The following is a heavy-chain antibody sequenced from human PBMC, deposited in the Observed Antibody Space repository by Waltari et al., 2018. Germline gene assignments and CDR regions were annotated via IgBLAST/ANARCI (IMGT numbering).Heavy chain of an antibody. D-gene: IGHD7-27*01. CDR1: GLTFRGHW. J-gene: IGHJ4*02. CDR3: ATWRWGQSEFDY. V-gene: IGHV3-7*01. CDR2: IKEDGSDK. Sequence: EAQLVESGGMLVQPGGSLRLSCVASGLTFRGHWMSWVRQAPGRGLEWVATIKEDGSDKHYVDSVRGRVTISRDNANDSLYLQMNSLRAEDTAVYYCATWRWGQSEFDYWGQGTLVTVSS.